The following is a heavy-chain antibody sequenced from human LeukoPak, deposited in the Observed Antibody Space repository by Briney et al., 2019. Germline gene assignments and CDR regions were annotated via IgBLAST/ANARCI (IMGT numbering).Heavy chain of an antibody. Sequence: PGGSLRLSCAASGFPVSSNYMSWVRQAPGKGLEWVSDIYSGGSTYYADSVKGRFTISRDNSKNTLYLQMNSLRAEDTAVYYFAASPLRYFDWSAPSFDYWGQGTLVTVSS. CDR3: AASPLRYFDWSAPSFDY. D-gene: IGHD3-9*01. CDR2: IYSGGST. V-gene: IGHV3-53*01. CDR1: GFPVSSNY. J-gene: IGHJ4*02.